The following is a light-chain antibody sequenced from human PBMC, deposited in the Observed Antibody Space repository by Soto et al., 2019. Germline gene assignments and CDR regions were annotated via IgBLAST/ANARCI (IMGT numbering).Light chain of an antibody. Sequence: QAVVTQPPSVSGAPGQRVTISCTGSSSNIGAGYDVQWYQQVPGTAPKLLIYGYTTRPSGVPDRFSGSESGTSASLAITGLQAEDEADYYCQSYDSSLSGWMFGGGTKLTVL. CDR3: QSYDSSLSGWM. CDR1: SSNIGAGYD. J-gene: IGLJ3*02. CDR2: GYT. V-gene: IGLV1-40*01.